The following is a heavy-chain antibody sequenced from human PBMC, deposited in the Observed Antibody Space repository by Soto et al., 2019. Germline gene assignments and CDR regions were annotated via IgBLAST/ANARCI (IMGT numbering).Heavy chain of an antibody. V-gene: IGHV3-30-3*01. CDR2: ISYDGSNK. D-gene: IGHD2-2*01. Sequence: GGSLRLSCAASGFTFSSYGIHWVRQAPGKGLEWLAVISYDGSNKYYADSVKGRFTISRDNSKDTVYVQMNSLRAEDTAVYYCARDTPANQEIVVVPAAIYGMDVWGQGTTVTVSS. CDR3: ARDTPANQEIVVVPAAIYGMDV. J-gene: IGHJ6*02. CDR1: GFTFSSYG.